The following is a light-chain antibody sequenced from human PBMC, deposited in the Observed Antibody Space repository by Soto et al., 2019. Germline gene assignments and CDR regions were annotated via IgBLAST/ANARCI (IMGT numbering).Light chain of an antibody. CDR3: PHRTTPFT. J-gene: IGKJ4*01. CDR2: DAS. CDR1: QSVSRY. V-gene: IGKV3-11*01. Sequence: EIVLTQSPATLSLSPGERATLSCRASQSVSRYLAWYQQKPGQAPRLLIYDASNRATGIPARFSGSGSGTDFTLTISSLEPEYLAVYYRPHRTTPFTFGVGNKVKIK.